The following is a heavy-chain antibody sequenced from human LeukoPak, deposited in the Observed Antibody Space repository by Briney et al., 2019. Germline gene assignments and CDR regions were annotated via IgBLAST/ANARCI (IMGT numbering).Heavy chain of an antibody. J-gene: IGHJ3*02. CDR2: IYYSGST. Sequence: SETPSLTCTVSGGSISNHYWSWVRQPPGRGLEWIGYIYYSGSTKYNPSLKSRVTISVDTSKNQFSLKLSSVTAADTAMYYCAREFYYDSSFSFDIWGQGTMVTVSS. CDR1: GGSISNHY. D-gene: IGHD3-22*01. CDR3: AREFYYDSSFSFDI. V-gene: IGHV4-59*11.